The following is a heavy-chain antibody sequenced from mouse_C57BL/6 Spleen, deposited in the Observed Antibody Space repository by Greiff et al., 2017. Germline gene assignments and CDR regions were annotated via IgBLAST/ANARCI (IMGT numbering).Heavy chain of an antibody. V-gene: IGHV1-85*01. Sequence: QVQLQQSGPELVKPGASVTLSCKASGYTFTSYDINWVKQRPGQGLEWIGWIYPRDGSTKYNEKFKGKATLTVDTSSNTAYMELHSLTSEYSAVYFCARGDYVQELAFAYWGQGTLVTVSA. CDR3: ARGDYVQELAFAY. CDR1: GYTFTSYD. CDR2: IYPRDGST. J-gene: IGHJ3*01. D-gene: IGHD2-4*01.